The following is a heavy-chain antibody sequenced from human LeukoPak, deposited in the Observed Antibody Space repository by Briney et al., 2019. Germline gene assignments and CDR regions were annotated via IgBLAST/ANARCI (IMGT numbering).Heavy chain of an antibody. V-gene: IGHV3-30-3*01. CDR3: ARVHYNTAMVDIDY. Sequence: GGSLRLSCAASGFTFSSYAMHWVRQVPGKGLEWVAVISYDGGNQYYTDSVKGRFTISRDNGKNSLYLQMNSLRAEDTAVYYCARVHYNTAMVDIDYWGQGTLVTVSS. CDR1: GFTFSSYA. CDR2: ISYDGGNQ. D-gene: IGHD5-18*01. J-gene: IGHJ4*02.